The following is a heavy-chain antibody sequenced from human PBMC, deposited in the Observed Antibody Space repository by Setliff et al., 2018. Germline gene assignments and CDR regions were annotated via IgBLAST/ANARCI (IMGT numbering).Heavy chain of an antibody. Sequence: PSETLSLTCNVSGDFISSGGYTWNWIRQHPEMGLEWIGYIFYNRNTFYNPSLQSRVTISVDTSKNQFSLKLTSLNAADSAVHYCARASHSYGSPNWFDPWGPGTLGTV. CDR3: ARASHSYGSPNWFDP. CDR1: GDFISSGGYT. V-gene: IGHV4-31*02. D-gene: IGHD3-22*01. CDR2: IFYNRNT. J-gene: IGHJ5*02.